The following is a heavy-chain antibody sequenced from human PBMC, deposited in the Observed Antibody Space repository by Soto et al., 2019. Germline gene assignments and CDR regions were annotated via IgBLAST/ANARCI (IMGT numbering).Heavy chain of an antibody. CDR1: GFTFSSYA. D-gene: IGHD3-3*01. CDR2: ISGSGGST. CDR3: AKCQITIFGVPQYYFDY. V-gene: IGHV3-23*01. Sequence: PGGSLRLSCAASGFTFSSYAMSWVRQAPGKGLEWVSAISGSGGSTYYADSVKGRFTISRDNSKNTLYLQMNSLRAEDTAVYYCAKCQITIFGVPQYYFDYWGQGTLVTVSS. J-gene: IGHJ4*02.